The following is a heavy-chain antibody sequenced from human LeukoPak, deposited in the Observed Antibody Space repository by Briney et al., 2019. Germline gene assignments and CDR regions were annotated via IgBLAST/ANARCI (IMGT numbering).Heavy chain of an antibody. CDR1: GYTFT. V-gene: IGHV1-46*01. Sequence: ASVKVSCKASGYTFTIHWVRQAPGQGLEWMGIINPSGGSTIYAERFQGRIIMTRDMSTTTDYMELSSLRSEDTAVDYCARDNSIGGRGWWFDPWGQGTLVTVSS. CDR2: INPSGGST. J-gene: IGHJ5*02. D-gene: IGHD4-23*01. CDR3: ARDNSIGGRGWWFDP.